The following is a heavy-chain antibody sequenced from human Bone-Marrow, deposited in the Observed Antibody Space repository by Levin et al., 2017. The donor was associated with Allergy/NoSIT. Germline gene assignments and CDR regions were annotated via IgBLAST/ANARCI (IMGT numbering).Heavy chain of an antibody. CDR2: ISSASVTI. D-gene: IGHD3-22*01. V-gene: IGHV3-48*02. CDR3: ARDRRISSGYYSDAFDL. J-gene: IGHJ3*01. CDR1: GFTFSRKN. Sequence: GESLKISCAASGFTFSRKNMHWVRQAPGKGLEWLSSISSASVTIFYADAVQGRFTISRDNAMNALYLQMNSLKDEDTAVYFCARDRRISSGYYSDAFDLWGQGTMVTVSS.